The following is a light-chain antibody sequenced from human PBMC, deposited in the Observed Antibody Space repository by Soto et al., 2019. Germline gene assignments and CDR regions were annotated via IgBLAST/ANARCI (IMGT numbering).Light chain of an antibody. Sequence: QSALTQPASVSGSPGQSITISCSGTSSDVGGYNYVSWYQQHPGKAPQVMIYDVSNRPSGVSNRFSGSKSGNTVSLTISGLQAEDEADYYCYSYTTSSTYVFGTGTQLTVL. J-gene: IGLJ1*01. CDR1: SSDVGGYNY. CDR3: YSYTTSSTYV. CDR2: DVS. V-gene: IGLV2-14*01.